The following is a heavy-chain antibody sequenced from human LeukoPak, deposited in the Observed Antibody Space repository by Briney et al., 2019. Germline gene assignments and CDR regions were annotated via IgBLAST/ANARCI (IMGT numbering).Heavy chain of an antibody. D-gene: IGHD6-6*01. CDR1: GGPISSSSYY. Sequence: SETLSLTCTVSGGPISSSSYYWGWIRQPPGKGLEWIGSIYYSGSNYYNPSLKSRVTISVDTSKNQFSLKLSSVTAADTAVHYCARLPQGFPRPIDYWGQGTLVTVSS. V-gene: IGHV4-39*01. CDR2: IYYSGSN. J-gene: IGHJ4*02. CDR3: ARLPQGFPRPIDY.